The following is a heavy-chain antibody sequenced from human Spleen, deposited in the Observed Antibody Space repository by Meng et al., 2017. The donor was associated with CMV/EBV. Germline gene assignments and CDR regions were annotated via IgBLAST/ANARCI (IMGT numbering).Heavy chain of an antibody. CDR1: GDSTGLYY. CDR3: ARGAHYYPRYFDY. Sequence: PRPESAPGLLKPPLPRFLPFIVAGDSTGLYYWTWFRRSAVKRLPWIGHIFTSGSTTYNPSLKSRVTMSIDPYKNQFSLKLSSVTAADTAVYYCARGAHYYPRYFDYWGQGALVTVSS. CDR2: IFTSGST. J-gene: IGHJ4*02. V-gene: IGHV4-4*07. D-gene: IGHD3-10*01.